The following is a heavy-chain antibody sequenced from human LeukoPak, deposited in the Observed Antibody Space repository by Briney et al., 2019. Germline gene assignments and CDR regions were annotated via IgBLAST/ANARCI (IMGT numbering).Heavy chain of an antibody. J-gene: IGHJ4*02. CDR3: ARARRYRSSWYHDY. CDR1: GFTFSAYA. Sequence: GGSLRLSCEASGFTFSAYAMTWVRQAPGKGLEWVSSIGSDNKPHYSESVKGRFTISRDNANNSLYLQMNSLRDEDTAVYYCARARRYRSSWYHDYWGQGSLVTVSS. CDR2: IGSDNKP. D-gene: IGHD6-13*01. V-gene: IGHV3-69-1*01.